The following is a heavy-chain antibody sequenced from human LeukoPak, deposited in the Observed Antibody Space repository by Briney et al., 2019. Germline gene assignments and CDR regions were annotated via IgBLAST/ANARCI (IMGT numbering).Heavy chain of an antibody. V-gene: IGHV3-74*01. J-gene: IGHJ6*02. Sequence: GGSLRLSCAASGFTFDTYWMHWVRQAPGKGLVWVSRIHRDGNNINYADFVQGRFTVSRDNAKNTLYLQMHSLRVEDTAMYYCARGPRDRYGIDVWGQGTTVTVSS. CDR1: GFTFDTYW. CDR2: IHRDGNNI. CDR3: ARGPRDRYGIDV.